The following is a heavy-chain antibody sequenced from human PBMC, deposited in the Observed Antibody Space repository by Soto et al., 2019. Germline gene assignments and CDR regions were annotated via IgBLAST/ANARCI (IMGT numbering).Heavy chain of an antibody. Sequence: PSETLSLTCTVSRGSIRDYYWSWIRQPAGKGLEWIGRIYSSGNTNYNPSLKSRVTMSVDTSRNQLSLKLSSVTTADTAVYYCARIGVLSSFDSWGQGTLVTVSS. D-gene: IGHD3-3*01. J-gene: IGHJ4*02. CDR1: RGSIRDYY. CDR2: IYSSGNT. CDR3: ARIGVLSSFDS. V-gene: IGHV4-4*07.